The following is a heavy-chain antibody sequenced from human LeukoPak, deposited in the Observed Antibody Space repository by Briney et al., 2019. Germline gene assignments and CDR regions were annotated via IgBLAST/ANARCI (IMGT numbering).Heavy chain of an antibody. Sequence: SETLSLTCAVSGGSISSGGYSWSWIRQPPGKGLEWIGYIYHSGSTYYNPSLKSRVTISVDRSKNQFSLKLSSVTAADTAVYYCARAGLWFGELLEYNWFDPWGQGTLVTVSS. CDR2: IYHSGST. V-gene: IGHV4-30-2*01. D-gene: IGHD3-10*01. CDR3: ARAGLWFGELLEYNWFDP. J-gene: IGHJ5*02. CDR1: GGSISSGGYS.